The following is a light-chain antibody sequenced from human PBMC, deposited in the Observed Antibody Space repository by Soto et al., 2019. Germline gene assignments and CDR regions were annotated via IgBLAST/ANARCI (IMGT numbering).Light chain of an antibody. J-gene: IGLJ2*01. CDR2: DVS. V-gene: IGLV2-14*01. CDR1: SRDVGSYNY. CDR3: SSYTSSSTLENVV. Sequence: QSALTQPASVSGSPGQSITISCTGISRDVGSYNYVSWYQQHPGKAPKLMIYDVSNRPSGVSNRFSGSKSGNTASLTISGLQAEDEADYYCSSYTSSSTLENVVFGGGTQLTVL.